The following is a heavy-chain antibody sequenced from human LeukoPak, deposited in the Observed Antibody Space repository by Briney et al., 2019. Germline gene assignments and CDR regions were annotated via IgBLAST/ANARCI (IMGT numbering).Heavy chain of an antibody. J-gene: IGHJ4*02. CDR1: GYTFTSYY. CDR2: INPSGGST. Sequence: ASVKVSCKASGYTFTSYYMHWVRQAPGQGLEWMGIINPSGGSTSYAQKFQGRVTMTRDTSTSTVYMELSSLRSEDTAVYYCAREVEDSGSTLQIDNWGQGTLVTVSS. V-gene: IGHV1-46*01. CDR3: AREVEDSGSTLQIDN. D-gene: IGHD1-26*01.